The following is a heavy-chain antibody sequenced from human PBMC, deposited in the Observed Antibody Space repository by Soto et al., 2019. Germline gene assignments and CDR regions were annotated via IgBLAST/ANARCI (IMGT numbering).Heavy chain of an antibody. J-gene: IGHJ4*02. CDR3: VRWDSGNPEN. V-gene: IGHV3-72*01. D-gene: IGHD1-26*01. Sequence: EVQLVESGGGLVQPGGSLRLSCVVSGFTLSDHYIAWVRQAPGKGLEWVGRTKNKAQRYTTEYAASVKGRFTISRDDSENSVYLQMNSLNTEDTAVYYCVRWDSGNPENWGQGTLVTVSS. CDR1: GFTLSDHY. CDR2: TKNKAQRYTT.